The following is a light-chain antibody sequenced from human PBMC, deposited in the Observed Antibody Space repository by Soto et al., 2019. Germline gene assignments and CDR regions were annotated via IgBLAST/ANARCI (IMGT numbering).Light chain of an antibody. J-gene: IGKJ1*01. CDR2: GAS. V-gene: IGKV3-15*01. CDR3: QQYYKWSPPWT. CDR1: QTLSNN. Sequence: EIVMTQSPATLSVSPGERATLSCRASQTLSNNYLAWYQQKPGQAPRLLIYGASTRATDIPARFSGSGSGTEFTLTISSLQSEDSAVYYCQQYYKWSPPWTFGQGTKVEIK.